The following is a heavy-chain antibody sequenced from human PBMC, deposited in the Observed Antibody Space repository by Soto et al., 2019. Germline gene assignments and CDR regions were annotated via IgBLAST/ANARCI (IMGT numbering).Heavy chain of an antibody. D-gene: IGHD6-19*01. CDR2: IKTDGYAA. CDR1: GFTFDSHW. Sequence: ESGGVLIQPGRSLRLSCVASGFTFDSHWMHWVRQAPGEGLVWVSRIKTDGYAAAYADSVKGRFTISRDNTKNTVYLQMNSLRAEDTAVYFCVRESAVAADCWGQGTLVTVSS. V-gene: IGHV3-74*01. J-gene: IGHJ4*02. CDR3: VRESAVAADC.